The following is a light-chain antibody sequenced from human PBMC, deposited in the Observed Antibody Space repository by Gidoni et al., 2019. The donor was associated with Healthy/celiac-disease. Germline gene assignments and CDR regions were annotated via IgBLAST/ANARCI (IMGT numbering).Light chain of an antibody. Sequence: EIVMTQSPGTLSLSPGERATLSCRPSQGVSSAYFAWYRQKPGQAPRLLIFGASSRATGIPDRFSGSGSGTDFSLTISRLEPEDFAVYYCQQYGRSPWTFGQGTKVEIK. CDR3: QQYGRSPWT. CDR2: GAS. V-gene: IGKV3-20*01. CDR1: QGVSSAY. J-gene: IGKJ1*01.